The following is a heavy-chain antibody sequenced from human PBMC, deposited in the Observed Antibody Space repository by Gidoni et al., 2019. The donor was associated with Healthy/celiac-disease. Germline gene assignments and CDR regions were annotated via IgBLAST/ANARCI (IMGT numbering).Heavy chain of an antibody. CDR3: ARDPSGSYFLDY. CDR1: GFPFSSYS. Sequence: EVQLVESGGGLVKPGGSLRLSCAASGFPFSSYSMNWVRQAPGKGLEWVSSISSSSSYIYYADSVKGRFTISRDNAKNSLYLQMNSLRAEDTAVYYCARDPSGSYFLDYWGQGTLVTVSS. CDR2: ISSSSSYI. V-gene: IGHV3-21*01. D-gene: IGHD1-26*01. J-gene: IGHJ4*02.